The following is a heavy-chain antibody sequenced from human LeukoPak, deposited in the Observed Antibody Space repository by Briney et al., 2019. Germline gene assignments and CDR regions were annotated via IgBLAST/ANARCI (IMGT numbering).Heavy chain of an antibody. Sequence: ASVKVSCKASGGTFSSYTISWVRQAPGQGLEWMGWISAYNGNTNYAQKLQGRVTMTTDTSTSTAYMELRSLRSDDTAVYYCARELKIVVVPAAMYYYYGMDVWGKGTTVTVSS. CDR3: ARELKIVVVPAAMYYYYGMDV. V-gene: IGHV1-18*01. CDR1: GGTFSSYT. D-gene: IGHD2-2*01. CDR2: ISAYNGNT. J-gene: IGHJ6*04.